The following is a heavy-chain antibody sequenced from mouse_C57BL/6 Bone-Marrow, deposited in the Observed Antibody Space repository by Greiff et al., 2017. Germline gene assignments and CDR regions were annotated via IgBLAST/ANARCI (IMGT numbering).Heavy chain of an antibody. J-gene: IGHJ1*03. CDR3: ARNWDCWYFDV. V-gene: IGHV1-69*01. CDR2: LDPSVSYT. CDR1: GYTFPSYW. Sequence: QVQLQQPGAELVMPGASVKLSCKASGYTFPSYWMHWVKQRPGQGLEWIGELDPSVSYTNYNLKFKGKSTLTVDKSSSTVYMQRSSLTSEDAAVYYCARNWDCWYFDVWGTGTTVTVSS. D-gene: IGHD4-1*01.